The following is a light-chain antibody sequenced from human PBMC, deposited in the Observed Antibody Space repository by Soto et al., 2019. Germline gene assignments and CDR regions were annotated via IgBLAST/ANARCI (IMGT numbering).Light chain of an antibody. V-gene: IGKV3-20*01. CDR1: QSVSSSY. J-gene: IGKJ1*01. Sequence: EIALTQSPGTLSLSPGERATLSCRASQSVSSSYLAWYQQKPGQTPRLLIYGASSRATGIPDRFSGSRSGTDFTLTISRLEPEDFAVYYCQQYGSSPWTFGQGTKVEIK. CDR2: GAS. CDR3: QQYGSSPWT.